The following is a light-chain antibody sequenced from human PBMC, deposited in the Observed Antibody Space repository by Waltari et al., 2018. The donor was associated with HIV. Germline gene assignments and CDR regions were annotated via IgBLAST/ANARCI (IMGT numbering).Light chain of an antibody. CDR1: PIVLSSSNNQNY. CDR2: WAS. CDR3: QQFYSIPPT. Sequence: IVMTQSPDSLAVSLGARATISCKSSPIVLSSSNNQNYLTWYQQKPEQPPKLIMYWASTRKCGVPVRFSGSRSGTDFTVPISSLQGEDVAGYYGQQFYSIPPTFGGGTKVGIK. J-gene: IGKJ4*01. V-gene: IGKV4-1*01.